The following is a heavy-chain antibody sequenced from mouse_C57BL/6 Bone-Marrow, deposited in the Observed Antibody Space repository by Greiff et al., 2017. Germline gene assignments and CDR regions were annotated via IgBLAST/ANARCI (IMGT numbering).Heavy chain of an antibody. Sequence: EVKLMESGAELVRPGASVKLSCTASGFNIKDDYMHWVKQRPEQGLEWIGWIDPENGDTEYASKFQGKATITADTSSNTAYLQLSSLTSEDTAVYYCTTTGSMDYRGQGTSVTVSS. V-gene: IGHV14-4*01. D-gene: IGHD4-1*01. CDR3: TTTGSMDY. J-gene: IGHJ4*01. CDR2: IDPENGDT. CDR1: GFNIKDDY.